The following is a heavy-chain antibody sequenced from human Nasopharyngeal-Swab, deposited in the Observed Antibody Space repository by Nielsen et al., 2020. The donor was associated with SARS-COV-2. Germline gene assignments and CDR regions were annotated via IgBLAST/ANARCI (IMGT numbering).Heavy chain of an antibody. Sequence: ASVKVSCKASGYTFTSYAMHWARQAPGQRLEWMGWINAGNGNTKYSQKFQGRVTITRDTSASTAYMELSSLRSEDTAVYYCAREPPLYDFWSGHFNGMDVWGQGTTVTVSS. J-gene: IGHJ6*02. D-gene: IGHD3-3*01. V-gene: IGHV1-3*01. CDR2: INAGNGNT. CDR1: GYTFTSYA. CDR3: AREPPLYDFWSGHFNGMDV.